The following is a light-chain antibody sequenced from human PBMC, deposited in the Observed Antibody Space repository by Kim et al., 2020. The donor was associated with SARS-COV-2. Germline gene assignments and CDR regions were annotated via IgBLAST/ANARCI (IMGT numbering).Light chain of an antibody. CDR3: QQYGGSPLT. CDR1: QSVASNY. CDR2: DAS. Sequence: SPAERATLSCRSSQSVASNYLAWYQQKPGQAPRLLIYDASNRATDIPERFSGSGSGTDFTLTISRLEPEDYAVYFCQQYGGSPLTFGGGTKVDIK. J-gene: IGKJ4*01. V-gene: IGKV3-20*01.